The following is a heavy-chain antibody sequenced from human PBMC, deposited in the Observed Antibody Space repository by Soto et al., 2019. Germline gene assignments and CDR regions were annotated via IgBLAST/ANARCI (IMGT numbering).Heavy chain of an antibody. Sequence: GGSLRLSCAASEFTISSNHMNWVRQATGKGLEWVSAIGTAGDTYYPGSVKGRFTISRENAKNSLYLQMNSLRAEDTAVYYCARLQVAGMDVWGQGTTVTVSS. CDR3: ARLQVAGMDV. CDR1: EFTISSNH. J-gene: IGHJ6*02. CDR2: IGTAGDT. V-gene: IGHV3-13*01.